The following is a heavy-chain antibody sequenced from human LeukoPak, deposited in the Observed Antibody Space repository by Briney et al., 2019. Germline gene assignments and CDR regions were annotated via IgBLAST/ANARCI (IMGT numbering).Heavy chain of an antibody. D-gene: IGHD1-26*01. V-gene: IGHV4-59*01. CDR2: IHYSGSI. J-gene: IGHJ3*02. CDR3: ARDVGGRIGASDI. CDR1: GGTISSYY. Sequence: SETLSLTCTVSGGTISSYYWRWIRQPPGEGLEWIEYIHYSGSINYNPSFKSRVTISVDTSKNQFSLKLSSVTAADTAVYYCARDVGGRIGASDIWGQGTMVTVSS.